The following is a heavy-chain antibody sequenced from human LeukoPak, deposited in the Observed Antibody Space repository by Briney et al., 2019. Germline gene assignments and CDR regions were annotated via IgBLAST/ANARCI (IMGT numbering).Heavy chain of an antibody. CDR3: ARDPGYYDSSGYYYECGFDY. Sequence: ASVKVSCKASGYTFTSYYMHWVRQAPGQGLEWMGIINPSGGSTSYAQKFQGRVTMTRDTSTSTVYMELSSLRSEDTAVYYCARDPGYYDSSGYYYECGFDYWGQGTLVTVSS. D-gene: IGHD3-22*01. J-gene: IGHJ4*02. CDR1: GYTFTSYY. CDR2: INPSGGST. V-gene: IGHV1-46*01.